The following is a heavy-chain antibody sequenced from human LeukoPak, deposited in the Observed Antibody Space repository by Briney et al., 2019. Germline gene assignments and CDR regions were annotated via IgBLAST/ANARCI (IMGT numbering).Heavy chain of an antibody. D-gene: IGHD6-19*01. CDR3: AREVYSSGWKNLDH. V-gene: IGHV1-2*02. CDR1: GYTFTGYY. CDR2: INPNSGDT. Sequence: ASVKVSCKASGYTFTGYYMHWVRQAPGQGLEWMGWINPNSGDTNYAQKFRGRVTMTRDTSINTAYMELSSLRSDDTAVYYCAREVYSSGWKNLDHWGQGTLVTVSS. J-gene: IGHJ4*02.